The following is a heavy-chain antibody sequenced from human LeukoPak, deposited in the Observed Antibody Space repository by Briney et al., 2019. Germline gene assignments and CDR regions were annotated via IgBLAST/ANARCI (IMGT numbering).Heavy chain of an antibody. Sequence: SETLSLTCAVYGGSFSGYYWSWIRQPPGKGLEWIGEINHSGSTNYNPSLKSRVTISVDTSKNQFSLKLSSVTAADTAVYYCARLDIVISGWYLRPGGDYWGQGTLVTVSS. CDR2: INHSGST. V-gene: IGHV4-34*01. J-gene: IGHJ4*02. D-gene: IGHD6-19*01. CDR1: GGSFSGYY. CDR3: ARLDIVISGWYLRPGGDY.